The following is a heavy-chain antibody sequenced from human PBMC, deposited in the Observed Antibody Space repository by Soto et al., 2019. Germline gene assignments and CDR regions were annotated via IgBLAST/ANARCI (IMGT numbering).Heavy chain of an antibody. CDR1: GGSFSGYY. V-gene: IGHV4-34*01. CDR2: INHSGST. CDR3: ARDKSSSWNRGWFDP. D-gene: IGHD6-13*01. Sequence: SETLSLTCAVYGGSFSGYYWSWIRQPPGKGLEWIGEINHSGSTNYNPSLKSRVTISVDTSKNQFSLKLSSVTAADTAVYHCARDKSSSWNRGWFDPWGQRTLVNVS. J-gene: IGHJ5*02.